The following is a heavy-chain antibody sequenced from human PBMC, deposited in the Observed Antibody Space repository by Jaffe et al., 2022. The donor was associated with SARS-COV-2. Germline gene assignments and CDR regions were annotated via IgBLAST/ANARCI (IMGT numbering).Heavy chain of an antibody. D-gene: IGHD3-22*01. CDR1: GFTFSSYA. V-gene: IGHV3-23*01. CDR3: AKFSGSTGYYYTSPFDY. CDR2: ISASGDTT. Sequence: EVQLLESGGGLVQPGGSLRLSCAASGFTFSSYAMNWVRQAPGKGLQWVSSISASGDTTHYADSVKGRFTISRDNSKNTLGLEMNSLRAEDTAIYYCAKFSGSTGYYYTSPFDYWGQGTLVPVSS. J-gene: IGHJ4*02.